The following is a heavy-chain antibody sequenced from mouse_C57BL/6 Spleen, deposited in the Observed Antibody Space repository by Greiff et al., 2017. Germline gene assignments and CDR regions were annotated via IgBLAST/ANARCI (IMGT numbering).Heavy chain of an antibody. Sequence: EVQLQQSGTVLARPGASVKMSCKTSGYTFTSYWMHWVKQRPGQGLEWIGAIYPGNSDTSYNQKFKGKAKLTAVTSASTAYMELSSLTNEDSAVYYCTRAGNYYGSSLYYAMDYWGQGTSVTVSS. CDR1: GYTFTSYW. CDR2: IYPGNSDT. V-gene: IGHV1-5*01. D-gene: IGHD1-1*01. CDR3: TRAGNYYGSSLYYAMDY. J-gene: IGHJ4*01.